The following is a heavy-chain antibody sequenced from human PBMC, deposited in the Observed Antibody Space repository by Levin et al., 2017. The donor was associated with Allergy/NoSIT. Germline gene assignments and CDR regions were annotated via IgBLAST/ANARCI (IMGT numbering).Heavy chain of an antibody. J-gene: IGHJ3*02. CDR1: GFTFSSAW. D-gene: IGHD2-15*01. CDR3: TTGYCSGGSCVAFDI. Sequence: GGSLRLSCAASGFTFSSAWMTWVRQAPGKGLEWLGRIKSKADGETTDYVAPVKGRFTISRDDSANTVYLQMNSLKTEDTAVYYCTTGYCSGGSCVAFDIWGQGTMVTVSS. V-gene: IGHV3-15*01. CDR2: IKSKADGETT.